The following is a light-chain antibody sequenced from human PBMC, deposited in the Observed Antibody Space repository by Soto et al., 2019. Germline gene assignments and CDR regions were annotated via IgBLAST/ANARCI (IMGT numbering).Light chain of an antibody. CDR2: AAS. CDR3: QHYYTYPVT. Sequence: DIHMTQSPSSLSASIGDRLTITCRASQDINHHLAWFQQKPGKAPRSLISAASTLQSGVPPRFSGSGSGTDFTLTISSLQPEDFGTYYCQHYYTYPVTFGQGTRVEIK. V-gene: IGKV1-16*01. J-gene: IGKJ5*01. CDR1: QDINHH.